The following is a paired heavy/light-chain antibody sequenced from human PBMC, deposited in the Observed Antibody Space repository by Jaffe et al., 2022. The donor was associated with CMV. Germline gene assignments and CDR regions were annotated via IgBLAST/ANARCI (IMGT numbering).Heavy chain of an antibody. Sequence: EVQLVESGGGLVKPGGSLRLSCAASGFTFSSHSINWVRQAPGKGLEWVSSISSASSYIYYADSVKGRFTISRDNAKNSLFLQMNSLRVEDTAVYYCARGGRMGPTVLTDFDYWGQGTLVTVSS. V-gene: IGHV3-21*01. CDR1: GFTFSSHS. J-gene: IGHJ4*02. CDR2: ISSASSYI. CDR3: ARGGRMGPTVLTDFDY. D-gene: IGHD4-17*01.
Light chain of an antibody. CDR3: QQRSNWPLT. CDR2: DAS. CDR1: QSVSSF. V-gene: IGKV3-11*01. Sequence: EIVLTQSPATLSVSPGERATLSCRASQSVSSFLAWYQQKPGQAPRLLISDASNRATGIPARFSGSGSGTDFTLTISSLEPEDFAVYYCQQRSNWPLTFGQGTKVEIK. J-gene: IGKJ1*01.